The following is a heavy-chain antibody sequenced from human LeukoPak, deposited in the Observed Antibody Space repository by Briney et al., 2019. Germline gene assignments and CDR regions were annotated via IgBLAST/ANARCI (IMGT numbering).Heavy chain of an antibody. CDR2: IRYDGSNK. V-gene: IGHV3-30*02. CDR1: GFTFSSYG. Sequence: SGGSLRLSCAASGFTFSSYGMHWVRQAPGKGLEWVAFIRYDGSNKYYADSVKGRFTISRDNAKNSLYLQMNSLRAEDTAVYYCARDIHDYGNYWGQGTLVTVSS. CDR3: ARDIHDYGNY. J-gene: IGHJ4*02. D-gene: IGHD4-17*01.